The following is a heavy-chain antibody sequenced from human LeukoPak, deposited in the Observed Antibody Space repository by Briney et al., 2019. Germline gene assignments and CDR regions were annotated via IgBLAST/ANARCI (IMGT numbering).Heavy chain of an antibody. Sequence: PSETLSLTCNVSGGSISDNDYSWDWLRQPPGKGLEWMGCIHYSGTTYSNPSLKSRISISVDTSKSTFSLKLRSVTAADTAVYYCARRYYFVSGSYYPFYFWGQGTLVTVSS. CDR2: IHYSGTT. V-gene: IGHV4-39*01. CDR3: ARRYYFVSGSYYPFYF. D-gene: IGHD3-10*01. J-gene: IGHJ4*02. CDR1: GGSISDNDYS.